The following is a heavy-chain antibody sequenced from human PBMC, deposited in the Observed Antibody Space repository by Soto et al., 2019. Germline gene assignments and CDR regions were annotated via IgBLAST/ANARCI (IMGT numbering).Heavy chain of an antibody. D-gene: IGHD3-10*01. Sequence: EVQLVDSGGGLVQPGRSLRLSCAASGFTFNDYAIHWVRQAPGKGLAWVAGINWNSGNIGYADSVKGRFTISRDNAQNSLYLQMDGLRPEDTALYYCARAAPTLYGSGTYAYFDYWGQGTLVTVSS. CDR3: ARAAPTLYGSGTYAYFDY. V-gene: IGHV3-9*01. J-gene: IGHJ4*02. CDR2: INWNSGNI. CDR1: GFTFNDYA.